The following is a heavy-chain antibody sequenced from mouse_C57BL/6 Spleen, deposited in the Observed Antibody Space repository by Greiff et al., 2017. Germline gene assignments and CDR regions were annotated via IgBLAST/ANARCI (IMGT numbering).Heavy chain of an antibody. Sequence: VQLQQSGPELVKPGASVKISCKASGYAFSSSWMNWVKQRPGQGLEWIGRIYPGDGDTNYNGKFKGKATLTADKSSSTAYMQLSSLTSEDSAVYFCADGYYVDYWGQGTTLTVSS. CDR2: IYPGDGDT. CDR1: GYAFSSSW. V-gene: IGHV1-82*01. CDR3: ADGYYVDY. J-gene: IGHJ2*01. D-gene: IGHD2-3*01.